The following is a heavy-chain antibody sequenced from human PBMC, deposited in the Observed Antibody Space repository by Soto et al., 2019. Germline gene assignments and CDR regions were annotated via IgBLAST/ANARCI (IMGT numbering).Heavy chain of an antibody. CDR2: IYYSGST. D-gene: IGHD2-8*01. J-gene: IGHJ4*02. CDR1: GGSISSSSYY. CDR3: ARLLSGEIYCTNGVCYNRSPNFDY. Sequence: SETLSLTCTVSGGSISSSSYYWGWIRQPPGKGLEWIGSIYYSGSTYYNPSLKSRVTISVDTSKNQFSLKLSSVTAADTAVYYCARLLSGEIYCTNGVCYNRSPNFDYWGQGTLVTVSS. V-gene: IGHV4-39*01.